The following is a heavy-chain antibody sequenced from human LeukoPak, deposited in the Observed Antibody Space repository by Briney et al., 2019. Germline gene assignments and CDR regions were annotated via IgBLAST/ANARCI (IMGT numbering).Heavy chain of an antibody. CDR3: AREWELDY. D-gene: IGHD1-26*01. V-gene: IGHV3-33*01. CDR1: GFTFSSYG. Sequence: GGSLRLSCAASGFTFSSYGMHWVRQAPGKGLEWVAVIWYDGSNKYYADSVKGRLTISRDNSKDTLYLQMNSLRAEDTTVYYCAREWELDYWGQGTLVTVSS. CDR2: IWYDGSNK. J-gene: IGHJ4*02.